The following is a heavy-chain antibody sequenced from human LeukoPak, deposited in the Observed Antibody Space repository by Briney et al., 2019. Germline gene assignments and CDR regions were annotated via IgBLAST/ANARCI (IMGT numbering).Heavy chain of an antibody. Sequence: PSETLSLTCTVSGGSISSGSYYWSWLRQPAGKGLEWIGSIYYSGSTYYNPSLKSRVTISVDTSKNQFSLKLSSVTAADTAVYYCAGTYYYDSSGYYHYSLWGQGTLVTVSS. CDR3: AGTYYYDSSGYYHYSL. CDR2: IYYSGST. V-gene: IGHV4-61*10. D-gene: IGHD3-22*01. J-gene: IGHJ4*02. CDR1: GGSISSGSYY.